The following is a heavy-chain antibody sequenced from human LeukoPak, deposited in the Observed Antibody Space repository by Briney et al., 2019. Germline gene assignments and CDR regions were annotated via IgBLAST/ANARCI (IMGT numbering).Heavy chain of an antibody. CDR2: ISSSSSYI. CDR1: GFTFSSYS. CDR3: ARRGMYSSSPFDY. Sequence: PGGSLRLSCAASGFTFSSYSMNWVRQAPGKGLEWVSSISSSSSYIYYADSVKGRFTISRDNAKNSLYLQMNSLRAEDTAVYYCARRGMYSSSPFDYWGQGTLVTVSS. J-gene: IGHJ4*02. D-gene: IGHD6-6*01. V-gene: IGHV3-21*01.